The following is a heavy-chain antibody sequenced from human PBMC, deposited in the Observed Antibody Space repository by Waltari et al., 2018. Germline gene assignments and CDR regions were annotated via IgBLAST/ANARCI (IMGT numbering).Heavy chain of an antibody. CDR1: GGSISSSAYY. CDR2: VYYSGST. V-gene: IGHV4-39*01. J-gene: IGHJ3*02. Sequence: QLQLQESGPGLVKPSATLSLTCTVSGGSISSSAYYWDWIRQPPVKGLEWIGSVYYSGSTYYNSSLKSRVTISVDTSKNQFSLILSSVTAADTAVYYCARKGRDSSSSRKAFDIWGQGTMVTVSS. D-gene: IGHD6-6*01. CDR3: ARKGRDSSSSRKAFDI.